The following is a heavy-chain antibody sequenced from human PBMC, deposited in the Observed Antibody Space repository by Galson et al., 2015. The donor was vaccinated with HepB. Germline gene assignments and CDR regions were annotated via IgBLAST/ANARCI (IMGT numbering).Heavy chain of an antibody. J-gene: IGHJ6*02. Sequence: ETLSLTCTVSGGSVVSGSYYWSWIRQPPGKGLEWIGYIYYSGSTYYSPSLKSRVIISVDTSKNQFSLKLSSVTAADTAVYYCARDKGDGMDVWGQGTTVTVSS. CDR3: ARDKGDGMDV. CDR2: IYYSGST. V-gene: IGHV4-61*01. CDR1: GGSVVSGSYY.